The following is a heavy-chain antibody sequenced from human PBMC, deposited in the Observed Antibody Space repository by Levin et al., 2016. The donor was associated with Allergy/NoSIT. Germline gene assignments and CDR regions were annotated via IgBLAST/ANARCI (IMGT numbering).Heavy chain of an antibody. V-gene: IGHV3-30-3*01. J-gene: IGHJ4*02. Sequence: VRQAPGKGLEWVAVISYDGSNKYYADSVKGRFTISRDNSKNTLYLQMNSLRAEDTAVYYCARMGDFLDYWGQGTLVTVSS. CDR2: ISYDGSNK. D-gene: IGHD2/OR15-2a*01. CDR3: ARMGDFLDY.